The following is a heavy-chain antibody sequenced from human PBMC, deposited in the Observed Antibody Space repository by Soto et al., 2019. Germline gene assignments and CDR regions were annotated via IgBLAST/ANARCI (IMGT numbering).Heavy chain of an antibody. CDR2: IYYSGST. CDR1: AGSTSSGDYY. D-gene: IGHD2-2*01. Sequence: SETLSLTCTVSAGSTSSGDYYWSWIRQPPGKGLEWIGYIYYSGSTYYNPSLKSRVTISVDTSKNQFSLKLSSVTAADTAVYYCAREVVPAADHYFDYWGQGTLVTVS. CDR3: AREVVPAADHYFDY. V-gene: IGHV4-30-4*01. J-gene: IGHJ4*02.